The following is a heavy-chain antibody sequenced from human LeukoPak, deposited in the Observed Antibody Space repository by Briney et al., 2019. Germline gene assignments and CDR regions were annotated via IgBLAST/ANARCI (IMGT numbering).Heavy chain of an antibody. D-gene: IGHD3-3*01. CDR3: AKDHLANLASRLFDP. Sequence: SETLSLTCAVSGGSFSDYDWGWIRQPPGKGLEWIGSIHHSGRTYYNPSLKSRVTISVDTSKNHFSLKLNSVTAADTAVYYCAKDHLANLASRLFDPWGQGTLVTVSS. V-gene: IGHV4-38-2*02. CDR2: IHHSGRT. J-gene: IGHJ5*02. CDR1: GGSFSDYD.